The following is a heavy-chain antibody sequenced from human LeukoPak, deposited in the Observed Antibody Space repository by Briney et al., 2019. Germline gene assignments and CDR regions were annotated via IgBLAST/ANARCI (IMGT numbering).Heavy chain of an antibody. D-gene: IGHD6-6*01. Sequence: GGSLRLSCAASGFIFNTYAMHWVRQAPGKGLVWVSRVDSDGSITRYADSVTGRFTISRDNAKSTVYLQMDSLRAEDTAVYYCARAAYTNSRFDYWGHGTLVTVSS. CDR3: ARAAYTNSRFDY. V-gene: IGHV3-74*01. CDR2: VDSDGSIT. CDR1: GFIFNTYA. J-gene: IGHJ4*01.